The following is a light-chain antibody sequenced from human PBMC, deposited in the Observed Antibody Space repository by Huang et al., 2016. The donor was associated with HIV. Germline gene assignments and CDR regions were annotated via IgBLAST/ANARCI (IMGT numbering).Light chain of an antibody. CDR2: ASS. J-gene: IGKJ3*01. CDR3: QQGYIPPT. V-gene: IGKV1-39*01. Sequence: DIQMTQSPSSLSASVGDRVTISCRASQSISTYLNWYQQKPGKAPKLLIYASSNLQSGVPSRFSGSGSGTDFTLTISSLQPEDFATYYCQQGYIPPTFGPGTKVDIK. CDR1: QSISTY.